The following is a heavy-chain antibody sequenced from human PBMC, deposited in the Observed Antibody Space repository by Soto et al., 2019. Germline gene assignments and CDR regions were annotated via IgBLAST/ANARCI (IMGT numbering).Heavy chain of an antibody. Sequence: PSDTLSLTCAVYGGSFSGYYWSWIRQPPGKGLEWIGEINHSGSTNYNPSLKSRVTISVDTSKNQFSLKLSSVTAADTAVYYCARESVAVTTRGNWLDPWGEGTMVTVSS. J-gene: IGHJ5*02. V-gene: IGHV4-34*01. CDR1: GGSFSGYY. CDR3: ARESVAVTTRGNWLDP. D-gene: IGHD2-21*02. CDR2: INHSGST.